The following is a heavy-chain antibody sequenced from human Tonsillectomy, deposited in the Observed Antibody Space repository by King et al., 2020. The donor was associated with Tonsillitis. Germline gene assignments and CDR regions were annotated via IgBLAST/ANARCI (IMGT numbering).Heavy chain of an antibody. Sequence: VQLQESGPGLVKPSETLSLTCTVSGGSISSYYWSLIRQPPGKGLEGIGYIYDSGSTNYNPSLKIRVTISVDTSKNQFSLKLSSVTAADTAVYYCARGDCSSTSCYSNSLDYWGQGTLVTVSS. CDR3: ARGDCSSTSCYSNSLDY. CDR1: GGSISSYY. CDR2: IYDSGST. V-gene: IGHV4-59*01. J-gene: IGHJ4*02. D-gene: IGHD2-2*02.